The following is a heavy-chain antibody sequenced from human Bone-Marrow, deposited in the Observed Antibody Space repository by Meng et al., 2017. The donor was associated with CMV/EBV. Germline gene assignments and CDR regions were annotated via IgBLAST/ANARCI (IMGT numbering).Heavy chain of an antibody. D-gene: IGHD3-3*01. CDR1: GGSVSSGSYY. V-gene: IGHV4-61*01. J-gene: IGHJ3*02. CDR3: ARGLSITIFGVVTASDAFDI. CDR2: IYYSGST. Sequence: SETLSLTCTVSGGSVSSGSYYWSWIRQPPGKGLEWIGYIYYSGSTNYNPSLKSRVTISVDTSKNQFSLKLSSVTAADTAVYYCARGLSITIFGVVTASDAFDIWGQGTMVTVSS.